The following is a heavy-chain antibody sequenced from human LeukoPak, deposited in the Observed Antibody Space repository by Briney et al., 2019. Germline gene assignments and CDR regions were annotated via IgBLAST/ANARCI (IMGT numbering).Heavy chain of an antibody. J-gene: IGHJ6*03. D-gene: IGHD6-6*01. CDR2: IKQDGSEK. V-gene: IGHV3-7*04. CDR1: GFTFSSYG. Sequence: PGGSLRLSCAASGFTFSSYGMHWVRQAPGKGLEWVANIKQDGSEKYYVDSVKGRFTIPRDNAKNSLYLQMNSLRAEDTAVYYCARAPASIAARFYYYYMDVWGKGTTVTVSS. CDR3: ARAPASIAARFYYYYMDV.